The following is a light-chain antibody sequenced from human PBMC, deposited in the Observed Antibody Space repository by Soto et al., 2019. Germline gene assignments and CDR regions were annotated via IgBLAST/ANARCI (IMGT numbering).Light chain of an antibody. CDR2: EVS. Sequence: QSALTQPASGSGSPGQSITISCTGTTSDVGSFNYVSWYQQHPGKAPKLMIYEVSNRPSGVSNRFSGSKSGNTASLTISGLQAEDEADYYCSSYTGSDSWVFGGGTKVTVL. CDR3: SSYTGSDSWV. CDR1: TSDVGSFNY. J-gene: IGLJ3*02. V-gene: IGLV2-14*01.